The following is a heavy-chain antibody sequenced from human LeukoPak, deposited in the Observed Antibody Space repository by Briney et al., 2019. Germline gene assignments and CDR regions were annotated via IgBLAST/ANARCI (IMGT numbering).Heavy chain of an antibody. Sequence: GGSLRLSCTVSGFSFSSYALRWVRQAPGKGLEWVSYISSSGSTIYYADSVKGRFTISRDNAKNSLYLQMNSLRAEDTAVYYCAELGITLIGGVWGKGTTVTISS. CDR3: AELGITLIGGV. D-gene: IGHD3-10*02. V-gene: IGHV3-48*03. J-gene: IGHJ6*04. CDR2: ISSSGSTI. CDR1: GFSFSSYA.